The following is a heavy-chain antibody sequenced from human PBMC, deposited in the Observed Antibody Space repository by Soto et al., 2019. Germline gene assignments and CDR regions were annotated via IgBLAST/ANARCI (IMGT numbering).Heavy chain of an antibody. CDR3: ARLVVVAPVANV. Sequence: QLQLQESGPGLVKPSETLSLTCSVSGGSINYNSYHWGWIRQPPGQGLEWIGSIFYTGTTFYNPSLESRVTMSVVTSKNSFSLHLTSVTAADTAVYFCARLVVVAPVANVWGQGTLVTVSS. CDR2: IFYTGTT. D-gene: IGHD2-2*01. J-gene: IGHJ4*02. V-gene: IGHV4-39*02. CDR1: GGSINYNSYH.